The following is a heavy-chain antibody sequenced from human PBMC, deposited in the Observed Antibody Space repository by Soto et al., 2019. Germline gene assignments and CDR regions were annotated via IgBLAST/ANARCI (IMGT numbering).Heavy chain of an antibody. CDR2: ISYDGSNK. CDR1: GFTFSSYG. J-gene: IGHJ4*02. V-gene: IGHV3-30*18. D-gene: IGHD1-26*01. CDR3: AKVLLGAAYYFDY. Sequence: HPGGSLRLSCAASGFTFSSYGMHWVRQAPGKGLEWVAVISYDGSNKYYADSVKGRFTISRDNSKNTLYLQMNSLRAEDTAVYYCAKVLLGAAYYFDYWGQGTLVTVSS.